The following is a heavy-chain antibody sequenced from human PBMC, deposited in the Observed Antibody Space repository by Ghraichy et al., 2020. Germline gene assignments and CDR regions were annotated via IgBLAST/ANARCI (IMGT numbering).Heavy chain of an antibody. CDR1: GFTFSSYV. D-gene: IGHD4-11*01. Sequence: GGSLRLSCAASGFTFSSYVMNWVRQAPGRGLEWVSTISAGGRDTFYADSMKGRFTISRDNSKNTLYLQMNSLRADDTAVYHCAKYLTTVIARWFDPWGQGTLVTVSS. CDR3: AKYLTTVIARWFDP. J-gene: IGHJ5*02. V-gene: IGHV3-23*01. CDR2: ISAGGRDT.